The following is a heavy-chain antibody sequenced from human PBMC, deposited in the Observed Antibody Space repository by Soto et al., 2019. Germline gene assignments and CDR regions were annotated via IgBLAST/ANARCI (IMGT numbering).Heavy chain of an antibody. J-gene: IGHJ6*02. CDR1: GGTFSSYA. D-gene: IGHD3-16*01. Sequence: QVQLVQSGAEVKKPGSSVKVSCKASGGTFSSYAISWVRQAPGQGLEWMGGIIPIFGTANYAQKFQGRVTITGDASTSTASMELCSLRSEDTAVYYCAGGGRSGTFYYYYGMDVWGQGTTVTVSS. V-gene: IGHV1-69*12. CDR3: AGGGRSGTFYYYYGMDV. CDR2: IIPIFGTA.